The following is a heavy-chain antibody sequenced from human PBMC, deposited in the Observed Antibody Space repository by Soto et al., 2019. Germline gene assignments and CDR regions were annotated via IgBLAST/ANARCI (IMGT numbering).Heavy chain of an antibody. J-gene: IGHJ4*02. V-gene: IGHV3-23*01. CDR2: ISANGRNA. D-gene: IGHD3-22*01. CDR3: AKDLSSLGWLALGAPFDS. Sequence: WGSLRLSCAASGFTFSNYAINFIRHSPLKWLEWLSSISANGRNAYYADSVKGRFTISRDRSKNTLYLQLDSLRVEDTAIYFCAKDLSSLGWLALGAPFDSWGQGTLVTVSS. CDR1: GFTFSNYA.